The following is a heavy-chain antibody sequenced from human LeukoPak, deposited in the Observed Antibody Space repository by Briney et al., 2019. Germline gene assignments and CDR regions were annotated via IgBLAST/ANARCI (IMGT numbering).Heavy chain of an antibody. CDR1: GGSISSYY. CDR2: IYFTGST. Sequence: SETLSLTCTVSGGSISSYYWSWIRQPPGRGLEWIGYIYFTGSTNYNPSLQSRVTISVDTSKNQFSLKLTSVTAADTAVYYCARHCASGTCAFDIWGQGTMVTVSS. J-gene: IGHJ3*02. D-gene: IGHD6-13*01. CDR3: ARHCASGTCAFDI. V-gene: IGHV4-59*08.